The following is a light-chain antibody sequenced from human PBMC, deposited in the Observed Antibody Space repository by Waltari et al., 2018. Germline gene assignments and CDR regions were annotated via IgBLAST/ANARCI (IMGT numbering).Light chain of an antibody. CDR2: WAS. Sequence: DIVMTQSPDSLAVSLGERATINCKSSQTVLYSSNNKNYLAWYQQKPGQPPKLLIYWASTRESGFPDRFSGSGSGTDFTLTISSLQAEDVAVYYCQQYWSTPWTFGRGTKVEIK. CDR3: QQYWSTPWT. CDR1: QTVLYSSNNKNY. J-gene: IGKJ1*01. V-gene: IGKV4-1*01.